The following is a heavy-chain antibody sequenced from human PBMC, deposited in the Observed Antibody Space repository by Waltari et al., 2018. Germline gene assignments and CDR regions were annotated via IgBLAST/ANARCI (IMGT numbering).Heavy chain of an antibody. CDR2: IWYDGSNK. V-gene: IGHV3-33*01. D-gene: IGHD1-7*01. Sequence: QVQLVESGGGVVQPGRSLRLSCAASGFTFSSYGMHWVRRAPGKGLEWVAVIWYDGSNKYYADSVKGRFTISRDNSKNTLYLQMNSLRAEDTAVYYCARDDNWNYGLYYYYGMDVWGQGTTVTVSS. CDR1: GFTFSSYG. J-gene: IGHJ6*02. CDR3: ARDDNWNYGLYYYYGMDV.